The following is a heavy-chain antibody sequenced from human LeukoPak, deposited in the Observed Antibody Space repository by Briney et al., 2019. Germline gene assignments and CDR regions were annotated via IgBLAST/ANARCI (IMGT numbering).Heavy chain of an antibody. Sequence: SETLSLTCTVSGYSVSSNYHWGWIRQPPGKGLEWIATIYHSGSTYYNPSLKSRVTISVDTSKNQFSLKMRSVTAADMAVYYCARVRAVAGTPPDYWGQGTLVTVSS. CDR2: IYHSGST. CDR3: ARVRAVAGTPPDY. V-gene: IGHV4-38-2*02. J-gene: IGHJ4*02. D-gene: IGHD6-19*01. CDR1: GYSVSSNYH.